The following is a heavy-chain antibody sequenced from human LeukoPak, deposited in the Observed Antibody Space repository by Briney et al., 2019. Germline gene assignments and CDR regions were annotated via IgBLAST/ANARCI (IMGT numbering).Heavy chain of an antibody. V-gene: IGHV3-23*01. D-gene: IGHD3-22*01. J-gene: IGHJ4*02. CDR1: GFTFSSYA. CDR2: ISGSGGST. CDR3: AKDSQYYDSSGYYYFDY. Sequence: GGSLRLSCAASGFTFSSYAMSWVRRAPGKGLEWVSAISGSGGSTYYADSVKGRFTISRDNSKNTLYLQMNSLRAEDTAVYYCAKDSQYYDSSGYYYFDYWGQGTLVTVSS.